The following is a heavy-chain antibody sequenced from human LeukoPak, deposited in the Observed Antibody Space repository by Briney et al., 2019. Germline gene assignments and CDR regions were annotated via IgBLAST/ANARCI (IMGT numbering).Heavy chain of an antibody. CDR2: IYSSGNT. D-gene: IGHD5-12*01. J-gene: IGHJ4*02. V-gene: IGHV4-38-2*01. CDR3: ARVRPPVATVYYLDS. Sequence: GSLRLSCAASGFTFSDYYMSWIRQAPGKGLEWLGSIYSSGNTNYNPTLTSRVTISVDTSKNQFSLSVNSVTAADTAVYFCARVRPPVATVYYLDSWSQGTLVTVSA. CDR1: GFTFSDYY.